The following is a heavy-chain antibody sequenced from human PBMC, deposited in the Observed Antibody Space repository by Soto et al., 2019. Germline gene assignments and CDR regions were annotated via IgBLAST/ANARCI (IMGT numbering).Heavy chain of an antibody. Sequence: ASVKVSCKASGYTFTSYSMYWVRQAPGQRLECLGWINAGNGNTKYSQNFEGRVTLTRDTSATTAYMELNSLTSEDTAVYYCARDRFLNAVCYKGSLDDWGQGTPVTV. CDR3: ARDRFLNAVCYKGSLDD. D-gene: IGHD2-8*01. CDR1: GYTFTSYS. J-gene: IGHJ4*02. CDR2: INAGNGNT. V-gene: IGHV1-3*01.